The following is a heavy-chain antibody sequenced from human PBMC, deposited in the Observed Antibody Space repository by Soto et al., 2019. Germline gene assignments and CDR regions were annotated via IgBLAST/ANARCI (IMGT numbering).Heavy chain of an antibody. Sequence: EVQLLESGGGLVQPGGSLRLSCAASGFTFSTYGMSWVRQAPGKGLEWVSAVSANGQGIYYADSVRGRFTISRDNSKNTVFLHMDSLSAEDTAVYYCAKDRHYPRDYFHYWGQGTLVTVSS. CDR2: VSANGQGI. J-gene: IGHJ4*02. CDR1: GFTFSTYG. V-gene: IGHV3-23*01. D-gene: IGHD3-10*01. CDR3: AKDRHYPRDYFHY.